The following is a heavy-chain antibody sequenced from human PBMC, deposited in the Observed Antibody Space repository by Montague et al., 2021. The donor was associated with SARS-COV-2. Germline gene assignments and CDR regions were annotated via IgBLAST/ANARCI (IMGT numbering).Heavy chain of an antibody. J-gene: IGHJ5*02. Sequence: SETLSLTCAVSAGSFSGYSWSWIRQPPGKGLEWIGEINHSGSTNYNPSLKSRATISVDTSKNQFSLKLSSVTAADTAVYYCARPSRVVTAIWALRTSRTSWFDPWGQGTLVTVSS. V-gene: IGHV4-34*01. CDR3: ARPSRVVTAIWALRTSRTSWFDP. CDR2: INHSGST. D-gene: IGHD2-21*02. CDR1: AGSFSGYS.